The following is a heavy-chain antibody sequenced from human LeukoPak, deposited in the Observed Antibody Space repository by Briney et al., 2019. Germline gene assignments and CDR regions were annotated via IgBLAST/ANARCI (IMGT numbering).Heavy chain of an antibody. D-gene: IGHD2-8*01. CDR1: GGSISGYY. Sequence: PSETLSLTCTVSGGSISGYYWSWIRQPPGKGLEWIGYIYYSGSTYYNPSLKSRVTISVDTSKNQFSLKLSSVTAADTAVYYCAIMAPRKSFDIWGQGTMVTVSS. CDR2: IYYSGST. CDR3: AIMAPRKSFDI. J-gene: IGHJ3*02. V-gene: IGHV4-30-4*08.